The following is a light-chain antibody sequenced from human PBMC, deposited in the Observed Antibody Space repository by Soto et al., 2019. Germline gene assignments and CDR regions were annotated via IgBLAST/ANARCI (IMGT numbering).Light chain of an antibody. CDR3: QSYDSRLTAVV. CDR1: ISNIGAGFD. J-gene: IGLJ2*01. Sequence: QSVLRQPPSVSGAPGQRVTISCSGSISNIGAGFDVHWYQQLPGTAPKLLIYVDDSRPSGVPDRFSGSKSGSLASLAITGLQAEDEADYYCQSYDSRLTAVVFGGGTKVTVL. CDR2: VDD. V-gene: IGLV1-40*01.